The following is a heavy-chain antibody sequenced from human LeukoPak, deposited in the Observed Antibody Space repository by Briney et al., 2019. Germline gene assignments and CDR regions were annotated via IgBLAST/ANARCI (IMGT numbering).Heavy chain of an antibody. D-gene: IGHD3-10*01. Sequence: PSETLSLTCTVSGGSISSSSYYWGWIRQPPGKGLEWIGSIYYSGSTYYNPSLKSRVTISVDTSKNQFSLKLSSVTAADTAVYYCARGGSYPTSNDYWGRGTLVTVSS. J-gene: IGHJ4*02. V-gene: IGHV4-39*01. CDR3: ARGGSYPTSNDY. CDR2: IYYSGST. CDR1: GGSISSSSYY.